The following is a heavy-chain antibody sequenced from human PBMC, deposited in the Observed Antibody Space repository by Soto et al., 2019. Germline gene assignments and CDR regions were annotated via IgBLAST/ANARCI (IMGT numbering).Heavy chain of an antibody. CDR2: IYWDDDK. J-gene: IGHJ4*02. V-gene: IGHV2-5*02. CDR3: AHTVVGLSSLDY. CDR1: GFSLSTSGVG. Sequence: QITLKESGPTLVKPTQTLTLTCTFSGFSLSTSGVGVGWIRQPPGKAPEWLALIYWDDDKRYSPSLKSRLTITKDTSKNQVVLTMTNMDPVDTATYYCAHTVVGLSSLDYWGQGTLVTVSS. D-gene: IGHD2-2*01.